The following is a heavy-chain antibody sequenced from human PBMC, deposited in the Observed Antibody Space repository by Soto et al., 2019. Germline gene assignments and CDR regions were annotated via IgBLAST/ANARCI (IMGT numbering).Heavy chain of an antibody. CDR1: GGSISSSSYY. D-gene: IGHD3-3*01. CDR2: MDYSGST. CDR3: ARMPITIFGVGAVINYYYGMDV. J-gene: IGHJ6*02. V-gene: IGHV4-39*01. Sequence: PSETLSLTCTVSGGSISSSSYYWGWIRQPPGKGLEWIGSMDYSGSTYYNPSLKRRVTISVDTSKNQFSLKLSSVTAADTAVYYCARMPITIFGVGAVINYYYGMDVWGQGTTVTVSS.